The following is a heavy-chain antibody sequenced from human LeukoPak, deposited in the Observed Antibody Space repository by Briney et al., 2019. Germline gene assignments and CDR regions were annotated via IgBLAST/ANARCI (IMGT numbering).Heavy chain of an antibody. Sequence: PGGSLRLSCAASGFTFSSYGMHWVRQAPDKGLEWVAVISYDGSNKYYADSVKGRFTISRDNSKNTLYLQMNSLRSEDTAVYYCAATSVGAIFTQFDPWGQGTLVTVSS. J-gene: IGHJ5*02. V-gene: IGHV3-30*03. D-gene: IGHD1-26*01. CDR2: ISYDGSNK. CDR1: GFTFSSYG. CDR3: AATSVGAIFTQFDP.